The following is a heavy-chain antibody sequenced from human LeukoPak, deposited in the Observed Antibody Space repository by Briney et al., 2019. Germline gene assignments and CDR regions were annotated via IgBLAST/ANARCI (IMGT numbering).Heavy chain of an antibody. CDR3: ARGAYGSGSYGDNWFDP. V-gene: IGHV3-21*01. D-gene: IGHD3-10*01. J-gene: IGHJ5*02. CDR1: GFTFSTYS. CDR2: TSSSSSYI. Sequence: GGSLRLSCAASGFTFSTYSMNWVCQAPGKGLEWVSSTSSSSSYIYYADSVKGRFTISRDNAKNSLYLQTNSLRAEDTAVYYCARGAYGSGSYGDNWFDPWGQGTLVTVSS.